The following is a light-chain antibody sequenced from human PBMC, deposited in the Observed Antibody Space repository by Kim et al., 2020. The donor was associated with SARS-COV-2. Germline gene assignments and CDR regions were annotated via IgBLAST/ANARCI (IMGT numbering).Light chain of an antibody. CDR2: GAS. CDR3: QQYNNWPLYT. CDR1: QSVSSN. J-gene: IGKJ2*01. Sequence: IVMTQSPATLSVSPGERATLSCRASQSVSSNLAWYHQKPGQPPRLLIYGASTRATGIPTRFSGSGSGTEFTLTISSLQSEDFAVYYCQQYNNWPLYTFGQGTKLEI. V-gene: IGKV3-15*01.